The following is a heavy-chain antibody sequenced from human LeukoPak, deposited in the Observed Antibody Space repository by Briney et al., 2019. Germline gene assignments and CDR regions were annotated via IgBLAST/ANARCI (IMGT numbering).Heavy chain of an antibody. CDR3: AGALWLLDY. D-gene: IGHD5-18*01. J-gene: IGHJ4*02. V-gene: IGHV4-39*01. Sequence: SETLSLTCTVSGGSISSSSYYWGWIRQPPGKGLGWIGSIYYSGSTYYNPSLKSRVTISVDTSKNQFSLKLSSVTAADTAVYYCAGALWLLDYWGQGTLVTVSS. CDR1: GGSISSSSYY. CDR2: IYYSGST.